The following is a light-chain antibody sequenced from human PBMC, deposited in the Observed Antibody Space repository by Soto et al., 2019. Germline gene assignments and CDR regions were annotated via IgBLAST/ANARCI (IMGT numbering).Light chain of an antibody. J-gene: IGLJ1*01. CDR1: SSDVGSYNL. CDR2: EVS. Sequence: QSVLTQPASVSGSPGQSITISCTGTSSDVGSYNLVSWYQQHPGKAPKLMIYEVSKRPSGVSNRFSGSKSGNTASLTISGLQAEDEADYYCWSYAAEDFGTGTKVTVL. CDR3: WSYAAED. V-gene: IGLV2-23*02.